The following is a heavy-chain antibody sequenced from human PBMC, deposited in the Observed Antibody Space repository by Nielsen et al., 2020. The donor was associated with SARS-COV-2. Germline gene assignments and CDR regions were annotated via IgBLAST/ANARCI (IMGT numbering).Heavy chain of an antibody. V-gene: IGHV3-30-3*01. D-gene: IGHD6-13*01. Sequence: GGSLRFSCAASGFTFSSYAMHWVRQAPGKGLEWVAVISYDGSNKYYADSVKGRFTISRDNSKNTLYLQMNSLRAEDTAVYYCARARGYSSSWYLGWFDPWGQGTLVTVSS. CDR1: GFTFSSYA. CDR2: ISYDGSNK. J-gene: IGHJ5*02. CDR3: ARARGYSSSWYLGWFDP.